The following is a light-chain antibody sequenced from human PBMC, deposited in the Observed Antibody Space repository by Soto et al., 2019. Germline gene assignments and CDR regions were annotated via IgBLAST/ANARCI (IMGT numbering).Light chain of an antibody. CDR1: SSDVGNYNY. J-gene: IGLJ1*01. CDR2: MVS. V-gene: IGLV2-14*01. Sequence: QSALTQPASVSGSPGQSITISCPGTSSDVGNYNYVSWYQQYPGRVPKLLIYMVSNRPSGVSNRFSGSKSGNTASLTISGLQAEAEADYFCPSPTPGSLYVFGTGHKVTAL. CDR3: PSPTPGSLYV.